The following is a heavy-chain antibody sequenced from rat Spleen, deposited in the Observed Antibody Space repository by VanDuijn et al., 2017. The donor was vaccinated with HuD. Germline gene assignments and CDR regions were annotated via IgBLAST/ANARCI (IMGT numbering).Heavy chain of an antibody. CDR3: TRSPTVAGVMDA. J-gene: IGHJ4*01. D-gene: IGHD1-3*01. CDR2: IWSGGST. V-gene: IGHV2-1*01. CDR1: GFSLVTNS. Sequence: QVQLKESGPGLVQPSQTLSLTCTVSGFSLVTNSIHWVRQPPGKGLEWMGAIWSGGSTDYNSALKSRLSISRDTSKSQVFLKMNSLQTEDTAIYFCTRSPTVAGVMDAWGQGASVTVSS.